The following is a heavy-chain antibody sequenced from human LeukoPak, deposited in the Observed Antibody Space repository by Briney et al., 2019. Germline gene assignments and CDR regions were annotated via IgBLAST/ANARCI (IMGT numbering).Heavy chain of an antibody. CDR2: ISSSSSYI. Sequence: GGSLRLSCAASGFTFSSYSMNWVRQAPGKGLEWVSSISSSSSYIYYADSVKGRFTISRDNAKNSLYLQMNSLRAEDTAVYYCARVSGDNILYSSSWYVRGWFDPWGQGTLVTVSS. CDR1: GFTFSSYS. J-gene: IGHJ5*02. D-gene: IGHD6-13*01. CDR3: ARVSGDNILYSSSWYVRGWFDP. V-gene: IGHV3-21*01.